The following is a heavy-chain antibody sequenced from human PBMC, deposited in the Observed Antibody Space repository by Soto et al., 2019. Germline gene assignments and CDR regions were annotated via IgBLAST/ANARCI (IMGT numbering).Heavy chain of an antibody. V-gene: IGHV3-33*01. Sequence: GGSLRLSCAASGFTFSSYGMHWVRQAPGKGLEWVAVIWYDGSNKYYADSVKGRFTISRDNSKNTLYLQMNSLRAEDTAVYYCARDLVMVRGVIADYYYYGMDVWGQGTTVTVSS. D-gene: IGHD3-10*01. J-gene: IGHJ6*02. CDR1: GFTFSSYG. CDR3: ARDLVMVRGVIADYYYYGMDV. CDR2: IWYDGSNK.